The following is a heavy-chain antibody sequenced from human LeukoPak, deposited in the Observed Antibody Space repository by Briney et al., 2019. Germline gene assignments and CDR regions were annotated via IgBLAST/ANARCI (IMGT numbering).Heavy chain of an antibody. D-gene: IGHD3-9*01. Sequence: PGGSLRISCAASGFTFSSYSMNWVRQAPGKGLEWVSAISSSSSYIYYADSVKGRFTISRDNAKNSLYLQMNSLRAEDTAVYYCARGGLRYFDWLSLENNWFDPWGQGTLVTVSS. J-gene: IGHJ5*02. CDR2: ISSSSSYI. CDR3: ARGGLRYFDWLSLENNWFDP. V-gene: IGHV3-21*01. CDR1: GFTFSSYS.